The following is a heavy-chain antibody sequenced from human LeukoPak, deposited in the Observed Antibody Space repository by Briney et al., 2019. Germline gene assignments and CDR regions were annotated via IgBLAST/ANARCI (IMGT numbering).Heavy chain of an antibody. V-gene: IGHV4-4*07. D-gene: IGHD2-15*01. CDR2: IYTSGST. CDR1: GDSINSFY. CDR3: ARRGGGSCSGGSCYKTVDTAMVRHWFDP. Sequence: SETLSLTCTVSGDSINSFYWSWIRQPAGKGLEWIGRIYTSGSTNYSPSLKSRVTMSVDTSKNQFSLKLSSVTAADTAVYYCARRGGGSCSGGSCYKTVDTAMVRHWFDPWGQGTLVTVSS. J-gene: IGHJ5*02.